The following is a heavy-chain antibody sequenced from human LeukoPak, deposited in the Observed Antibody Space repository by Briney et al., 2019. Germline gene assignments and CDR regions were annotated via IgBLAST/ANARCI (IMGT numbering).Heavy chain of an antibody. Sequence: PGASVKVSCKASGYTFTGYYMHWVRQAPGQGLEWMGWISAYNGNTNYAQKLQGRVTMTTGTSTSTAYMELRSLRSDDTAVYYCARESFHGVVVTRYYYMDVWGKGTTVTISS. V-gene: IGHV1-18*04. D-gene: IGHD2-21*02. CDR1: GYTFTGYY. CDR2: ISAYNGNT. J-gene: IGHJ6*03. CDR3: ARESFHGVVVTRYYYMDV.